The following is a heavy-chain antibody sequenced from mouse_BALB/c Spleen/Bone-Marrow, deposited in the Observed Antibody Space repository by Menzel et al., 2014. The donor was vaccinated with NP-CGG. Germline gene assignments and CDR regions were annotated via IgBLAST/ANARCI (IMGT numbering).Heavy chain of an antibody. CDR1: GYTFTSYV. J-gene: IGHJ1*01. CDR3: AGYDWYFDV. Sequence: VQLQQPGPELVKPGASVKMSCKASGYTFTSYVMHWVKQKPGQGLEWIGYINPYNDGTKYNEKFKGRATLTSDKSYSTAYLEHSSLTYDYSAVYYCAGYDWYFDVWGAGTTVTVSS. CDR2: INPYNDGT. D-gene: IGHD2-14*01. V-gene: IGHV1-14*01.